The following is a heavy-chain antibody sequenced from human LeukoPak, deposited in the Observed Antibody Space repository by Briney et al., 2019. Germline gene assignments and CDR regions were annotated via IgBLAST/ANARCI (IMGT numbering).Heavy chain of an antibody. D-gene: IGHD1-26*01. CDR1: GFTFSSYE. J-gene: IGHJ4*02. V-gene: IGHV3-48*03. CDR2: ISSSGSTI. CDR3: ARDEGGSYSAFDY. Sequence: PGGSLRLSCAASGFTFSSYEMHWVRQAPGKGLEWVSYISSSGSTIYYADSVKGRFTISRDNAKNSLSLQMNSLRAEDTAVYYCARDEGGSYSAFDYWGQGTLVTVSS.